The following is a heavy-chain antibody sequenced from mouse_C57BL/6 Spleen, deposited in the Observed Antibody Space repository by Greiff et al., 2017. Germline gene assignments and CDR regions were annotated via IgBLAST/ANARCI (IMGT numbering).Heavy chain of an antibody. Sequence: DVQLVESGGGLVKPGGSLKLSCAASGFTFSDYGMHWVRQAPEKGLEWVAYISSGSSTIYYADTVKGRFTISRDNDKNTLLLKMTSLRAEDTAMYYCAKDAMDYWGQGTSVTVSS. CDR2: ISSGSSTI. CDR3: AKDAMDY. J-gene: IGHJ4*01. CDR1: GFTFSDYG. V-gene: IGHV5-17*01.